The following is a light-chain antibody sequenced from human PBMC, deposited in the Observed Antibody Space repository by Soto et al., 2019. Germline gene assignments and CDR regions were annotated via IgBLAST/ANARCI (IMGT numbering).Light chain of an antibody. CDR2: EGS. CDR1: SSDVGSYNL. CDR3: CSYAGSTTYIL. V-gene: IGLV2-23*01. J-gene: IGLJ2*01. Sequence: QSVLTQPASVSGSPGQSITISCTGTSSDVGSYNLVSWYQQHPGKAPKLMIYEGSKRPSGVSNRFSGSKSGNTASLTTSGLQAEDEADYYCCSYAGSTTYILFGGGTQLTVL.